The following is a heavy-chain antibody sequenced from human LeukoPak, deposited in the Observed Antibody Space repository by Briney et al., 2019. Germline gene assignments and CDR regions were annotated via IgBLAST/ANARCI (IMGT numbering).Heavy chain of an antibody. CDR2: ISDVGSI. J-gene: IGHJ4*02. CDR3: AGHHPRNTVDF. Sequence: SETLSLTCTVSGGSISSYYWSWIRQPPGKGLEWIAYISDVGSINYNPSLKSRVTISLDTSKNQFSLKLSSVTAADTAVYYCAGHHPRNTVDFWGQGTLVTVSS. D-gene: IGHD2/OR15-2a*01. V-gene: IGHV4-59*08. CDR1: GGSISSYY.